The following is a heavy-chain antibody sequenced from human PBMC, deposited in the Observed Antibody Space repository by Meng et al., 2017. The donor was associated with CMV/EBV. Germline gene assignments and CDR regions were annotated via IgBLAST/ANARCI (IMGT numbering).Heavy chain of an antibody. CDR1: GFTFSSYW. CDR3: ARDSRRGNSDPELYY. D-gene: IGHD4-23*01. V-gene: IGHV3-7*01. Sequence: GGSLRLSCAASGFTFSSYWMSWVRQAPGKGLEWVANIKQDGSEKYYVDSVKGRFTISRDNAKNSLYLQMNSLRDEDTAVYYCARDSRRGNSDPELYYGGQGTLVTVSS. J-gene: IGHJ4*02. CDR2: IKQDGSEK.